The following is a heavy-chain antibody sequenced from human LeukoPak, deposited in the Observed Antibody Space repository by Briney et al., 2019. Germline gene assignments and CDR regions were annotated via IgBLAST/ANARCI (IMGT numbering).Heavy chain of an antibody. Sequence: SETLSLTCTVSGGSVNSGTFYWSWIRQPPGKGLEWIGYIYYSGTTNYNPSLKSRVTISLDTSNNQFSLKLSSVTAADTATFGYFSGGGGYGGGWFDPWGKGTLFPVSS. CDR1: GGSVNSGTFY. V-gene: IGHV4-61*01. J-gene: IGHJ5*02. CDR3: FSGGGGYGGGWFDP. D-gene: IGHD2-15*01. CDR2: IYYSGTT.